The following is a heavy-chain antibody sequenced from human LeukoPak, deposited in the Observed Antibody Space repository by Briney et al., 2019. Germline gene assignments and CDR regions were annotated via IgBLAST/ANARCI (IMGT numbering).Heavy chain of an antibody. V-gene: IGHV3-48*01. Sequence: PGGSLRLSCAASGFTFSSYSMNWVRQAPGKGLEWVSYISSSSSTIYYADSVKGRFTISRDNSKNTLYLQMNSLRAEDTAVYYCAKIFGAGVVVVPAAISHVSWYFDLWGRGTLVTVSS. J-gene: IGHJ2*01. D-gene: IGHD2-2*01. CDR1: GFTFSSYS. CDR2: ISSSSSTI. CDR3: AKIFGAGVVVVPAAISHVSWYFDL.